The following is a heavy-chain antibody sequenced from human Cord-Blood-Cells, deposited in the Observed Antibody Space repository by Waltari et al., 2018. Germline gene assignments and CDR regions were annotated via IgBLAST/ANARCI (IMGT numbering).Heavy chain of an antibody. CDR1: GLTSGSHS. CDR2: ISGSSSYI. J-gene: IGHJ4*02. CDR3: ARDVGY. V-gene: IGHV3-21*01. Sequence: EVQLVESGGGLVKPGGSLILSRAAPGLTSGSHSLNRVRQAPGKGLEWVSSISGSSSYIYYADSVKGRFTISRDNAKNSLYLQMNSLRAEYTAVYYRARDVGYWGQGTLVTVSS.